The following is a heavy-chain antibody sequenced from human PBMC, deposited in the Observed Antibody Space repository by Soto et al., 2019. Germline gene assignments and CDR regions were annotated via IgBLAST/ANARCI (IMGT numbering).Heavy chain of an antibody. CDR2: ISGSGGST. CDR1: GFTFSSYA. D-gene: IGHD5-12*01. Sequence: GGSLRLSCAASGFTFSSYAMSWVRQAPGKGLEWVSAISGSGGSTYYADSVKGRFTSSRDNSKNTLYLQMNSLRAEDTAVYYCAKDPAKGVGTFDYWGQGTLVTVSS. J-gene: IGHJ4*02. V-gene: IGHV3-23*01. CDR3: AKDPAKGVGTFDY.